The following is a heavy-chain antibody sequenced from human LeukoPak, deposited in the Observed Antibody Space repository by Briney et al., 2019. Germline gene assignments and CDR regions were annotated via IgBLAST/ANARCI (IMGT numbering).Heavy chain of an antibody. D-gene: IGHD6-13*01. CDR2: IYTSGST. CDR1: GGSISSGSYY. J-gene: IGHJ4*02. V-gene: IGHV4-61*02. Sequence: PSETLSLTCTVSGGSISSGSYYWSWIRQPAGKGLEWIGRIYTSGSTSYNPSLKSRVTISVDTSKYQFSLKLSSVTAADTAVYYCARSSWYDIIDYWGQGTLVTVSS. CDR3: ARSSWYDIIDY.